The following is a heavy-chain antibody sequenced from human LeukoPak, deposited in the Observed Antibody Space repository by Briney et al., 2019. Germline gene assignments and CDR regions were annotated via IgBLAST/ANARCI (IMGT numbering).Heavy chain of an antibody. CDR1: GFTVSSNY. D-gene: IGHD6-6*01. Sequence: PGGSLRLSCAASGFTVSSNYMSWVRQAPGKGLEWVANIKQDGSEKYYVDSVKGRFTISRDNAKNSLYLQMNSLRAEDTAVYYCAREGRSSFADWGQGTLVTVSS. CDR3: AREGRSSFAD. J-gene: IGHJ4*02. CDR2: IKQDGSEK. V-gene: IGHV3-7*01.